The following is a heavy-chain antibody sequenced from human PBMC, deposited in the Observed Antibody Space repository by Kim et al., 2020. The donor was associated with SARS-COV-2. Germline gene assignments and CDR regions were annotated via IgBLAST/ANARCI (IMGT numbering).Heavy chain of an antibody. Sequence: TSQPGSVKCRFTITRENAKNSLYLHMNSLSAGDTAVYYCARKNSYGYFDLWGRGTLVTVSS. V-gene: IGHV3-13*01. J-gene: IGHJ2*01. CDR3: ARKNSYGYFDL. CDR2: T.